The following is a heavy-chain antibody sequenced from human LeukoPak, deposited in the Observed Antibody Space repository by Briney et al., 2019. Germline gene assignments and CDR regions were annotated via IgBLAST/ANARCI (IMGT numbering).Heavy chain of an antibody. CDR3: ARDDDSSGYYLDY. Sequence: GCSVKVSCKASGYTFTGYYMHWVRQAPGQGLEWMGWINPNSGGTNYAQKFQGRVTMTRDTSISTPYMELSRLRSDDTAVYYCARDDDSSGYYLDYWGQGTLVTVSS. V-gene: IGHV1-2*02. CDR1: GYTFTGYY. J-gene: IGHJ4*02. CDR2: INPNSGGT. D-gene: IGHD3-22*01.